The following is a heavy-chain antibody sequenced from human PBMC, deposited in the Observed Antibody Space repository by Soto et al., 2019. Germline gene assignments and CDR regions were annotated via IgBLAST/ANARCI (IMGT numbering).Heavy chain of an antibody. CDR2: IYYGGST. CDR3: ARVSVVSSNFDY. Sequence: SETLSLTCAVSGGSISSGDYSWNWIRQPPGKGLEWIGYIYYGGSTYYNPSLQSRFTISRDNSRSTLFLQMNSLRAEDTAVYYCARVSVVSSNFDYWGQGTLVTVSS. V-gene: IGHV4-30-2*01. CDR1: GGSISSGDYS. D-gene: IGHD2-15*01. J-gene: IGHJ4*02.